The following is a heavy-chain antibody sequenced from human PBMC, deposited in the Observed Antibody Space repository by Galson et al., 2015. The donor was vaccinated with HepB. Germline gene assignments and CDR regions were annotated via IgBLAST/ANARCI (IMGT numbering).Heavy chain of an antibody. V-gene: IGHV4-31*03. CDR2: IYYSGST. J-gene: IGHJ4*02. CDR3: ARESTDVRTYYYDSSGYYPHYFDY. Sequence: TLSLTCTVSGGSISSGGYYWSWIRQHPGKGLEWIGYIYYSGSTYYNPSLKSRVTISVDTSKNQFSLKLSSVTAADTAVYYCARESTDVRTYYYDSSGYYPHYFDYWGQGTLVTVSS. D-gene: IGHD3-22*01. CDR1: GGSISSGGYY.